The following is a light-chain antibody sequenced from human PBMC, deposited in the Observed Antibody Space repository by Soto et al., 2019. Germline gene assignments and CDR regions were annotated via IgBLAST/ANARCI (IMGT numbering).Light chain of an antibody. Sequence: DIPMTQSPSSLSASVGDRVTITCRASQNINSNLNWYQFKAGKAPKLLIHGASSVHSGVPSRFSGSGSATDFTLTINNLQPEDFATYYCQQSYSTPHTFGQGTKVEIK. CDR3: QQSYSTPHT. CDR1: QNINSN. V-gene: IGKV1-39*01. CDR2: GAS. J-gene: IGKJ2*01.